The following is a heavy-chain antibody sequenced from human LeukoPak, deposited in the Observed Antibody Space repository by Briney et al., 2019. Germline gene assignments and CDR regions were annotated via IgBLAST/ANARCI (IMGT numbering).Heavy chain of an antibody. Sequence: GGSLRLSCAVSGFTFSTCWMNWYRQAPGKGLEWVGNINQDASEINYVDSVRGRFTISRDNAKNSLHLQMNSLRAEDTAVYYCATDRDNSDWQKRFDSWGQGTLVTVSS. V-gene: IGHV3-7*01. D-gene: IGHD2-21*02. CDR2: INQDASEI. CDR3: ATDRDNSDWQKRFDS. J-gene: IGHJ4*02. CDR1: GFTFSTCW.